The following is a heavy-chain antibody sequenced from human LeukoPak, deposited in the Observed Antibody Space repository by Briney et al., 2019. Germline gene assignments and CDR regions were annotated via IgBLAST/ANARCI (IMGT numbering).Heavy chain of an antibody. CDR1: GFTFGDYA. CDR2: IRSKAYGGTT. V-gene: IGHV3-49*04. Sequence: GRSLRLSCTASGFTFGDYAMSWVRQAPGKGLEWVGFIRSKAYGGTTEYAASVKGRFTISRDDSKSIAYLQMNSLKTEDTAVYYCTRDRHVLRYFDWLPDYWGQGTLVTVSS. D-gene: IGHD3-9*01. CDR3: TRDRHVLRYFDWLPDY. J-gene: IGHJ4*02.